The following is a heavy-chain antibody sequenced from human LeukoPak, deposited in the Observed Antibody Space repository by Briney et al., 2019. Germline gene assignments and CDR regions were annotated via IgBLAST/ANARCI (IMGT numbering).Heavy chain of an antibody. CDR1: AFTFSNFW. D-gene: IGHD6-19*01. V-gene: IGHV3-7*01. Sequence: GGSLRLSCAASAFTFSNFWMSWVRQAPGKGLEWVANIKQDASDKHYVDSVKGRFTISGDNAKNSLYLHMNSLRAEDTAVYYCARVGGRDYSSGWFDYWGQGTLVTVSS. CDR3: ARVGGRDYSSGWFDY. J-gene: IGHJ4*02. CDR2: IKQDASDK.